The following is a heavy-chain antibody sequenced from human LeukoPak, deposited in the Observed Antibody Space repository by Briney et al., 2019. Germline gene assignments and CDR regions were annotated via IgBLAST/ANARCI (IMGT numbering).Heavy chain of an antibody. V-gene: IGHV4-39*01. Sequence: ASETLSLTCTVSGGSISSSSYYWGWIRQPPGKGLEWIGSIYYSGSTYYNPSLKSRVTISVDTSKNQFSLKLSSVTAADTAVYYCARPGSGWYLLGYFDLWGRGTLVTVSS. CDR2: IYYSGST. J-gene: IGHJ2*01. CDR3: ARPGSGWYLLGYFDL. D-gene: IGHD6-19*01. CDR1: GGSISSSSYY.